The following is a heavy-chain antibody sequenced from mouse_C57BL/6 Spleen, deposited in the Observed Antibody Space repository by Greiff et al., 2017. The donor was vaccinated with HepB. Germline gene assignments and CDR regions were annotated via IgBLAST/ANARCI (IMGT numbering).Heavy chain of an antibody. Sequence: QVQLQQSGAELVKPGASVKISCKASGYAFRSYWMNWVKQRPGKGLEWIGQIYPGDGDTNYNGKFKGKATLTADKSSSTAYMQLSSLTSEDSAVYFCARRGNLYGSSHFDYWGQGTTLTVSS. J-gene: IGHJ2*01. CDR2: IYPGDGDT. D-gene: IGHD1-1*01. CDR3: ARRGNLYGSSHFDY. CDR1: GYAFRSYW. V-gene: IGHV1-80*01.